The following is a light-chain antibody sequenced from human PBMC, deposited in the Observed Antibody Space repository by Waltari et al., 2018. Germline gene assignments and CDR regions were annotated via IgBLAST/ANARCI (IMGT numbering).Light chain of an antibody. CDR2: GAS. CDR1: QSVSSSY. V-gene: IGKV3-20*01. J-gene: IGKJ3*01. CDR3: QQYGSSPR. Sequence: IVLTPSPGTLSLSPGERATLSCRASQSVSSSYLAWYQQKPGQAPRLLIYGASSRATGIPDRFSGSGSGTDFTLTISRLEPEDFAVYYCQQYGSSPRFGPGTKVDIK.